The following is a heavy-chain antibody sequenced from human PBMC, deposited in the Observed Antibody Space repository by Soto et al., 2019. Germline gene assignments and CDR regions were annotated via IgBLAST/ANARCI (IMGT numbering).Heavy chain of an antibody. Sequence: WASVKVSCKASGYTFTGYYMHWVRQAPGQGLEWMGWINPNSGGTNYAQKFQGWVTMTRDTSISTAYMELSRLRSDDTAVYYCAIVYYDSGAYYYMYALCIRNTVPVS. V-gene: IGHV1-2*04. CDR1: GYTFTGYY. CDR2: INPNSGGT. D-gene: IGHD3-10*01. J-gene: IGHJ6*03. CDR3: AIVYYDSGAYYYMYA.